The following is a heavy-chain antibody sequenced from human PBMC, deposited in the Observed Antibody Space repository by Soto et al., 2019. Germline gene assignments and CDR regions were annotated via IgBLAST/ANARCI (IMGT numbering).Heavy chain of an antibody. CDR2: IRNKANSDST. CDR1: GFTFSDYY. V-gene: IGHV3-72*01. D-gene: IGHD2-15*01. Sequence: EVQLVESGGGLVQPGGSLRLSCAASGFTFSDYYMDWVRQAPGKGLEWVGRIRNKANSDSTEYAATVKGRFTISRDDSKSSLYEQIKSTNSEDTGVYYCARVALNADPRQYSDYWGQGTLVTVSS. CDR3: ARVALNADPRQYSDY. J-gene: IGHJ4*02.